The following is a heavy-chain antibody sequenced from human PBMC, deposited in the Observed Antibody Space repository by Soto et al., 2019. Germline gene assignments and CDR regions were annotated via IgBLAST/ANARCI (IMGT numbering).Heavy chain of an antibody. Sequence: ASVKVSCKASGYTFITYGMSWVRQAPGQGLDWMGWISTYNGDTKYADRLQGRVAMTTDTTTGTAYMELRSLRSDDTAVYYCARDPHSKYYGMDVWGQGTTVTVSS. D-gene: IGHD6-13*01. CDR3: ARDPHSKYYGMDV. J-gene: IGHJ6*02. CDR1: GYTFITYG. V-gene: IGHV1-18*01. CDR2: ISTYNGDT.